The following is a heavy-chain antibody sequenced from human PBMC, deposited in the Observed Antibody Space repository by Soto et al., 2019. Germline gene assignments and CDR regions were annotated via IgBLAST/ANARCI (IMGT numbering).Heavy chain of an antibody. CDR2: IYYTGTT. Sequence: SETLSLTCTVSGGSISSSGYYWGWIRQPPGKGLEWIGSIYYTGTTYYSPSLKSRVTISVDTSKNHFSLKLSSVTAADTAVYYCARDLGVRGPYRYFDYWGQGTLVTVSS. V-gene: IGHV4-39*02. J-gene: IGHJ4*02. D-gene: IGHD3-10*01. CDR3: ARDLGVRGPYRYFDY. CDR1: GGSISSSGYY.